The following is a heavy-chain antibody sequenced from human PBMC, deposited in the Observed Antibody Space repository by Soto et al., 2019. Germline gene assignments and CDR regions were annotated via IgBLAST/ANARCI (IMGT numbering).Heavy chain of an antibody. CDR1: GFTFSSYG. J-gene: IGHJ6*02. CDR3: AKDRWSSGYDPLGYYYYGMDV. V-gene: IGHV3-30*18. D-gene: IGHD5-12*01. CDR2: ISYDGSNK. Sequence: GGSLRLSCAASGFTFSSYGMHWVRQAPGKGLEWVAVISYDGSNKYYADSVKGRFTISRDNSKNTLYLQMNSLRAEDTAVYYCAKDRWSSGYDPLGYYYYGMDVWGQGTTVTVSS.